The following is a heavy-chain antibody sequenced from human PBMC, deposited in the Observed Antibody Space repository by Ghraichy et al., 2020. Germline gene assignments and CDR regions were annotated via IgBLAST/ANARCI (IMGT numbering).Heavy chain of an antibody. CDR3: AKHSQDYGDSVIDH. CDR2: ISGSGGRT. CDR1: GFTFSSYA. Sequence: GGSLRLSCAASGFTFSSYAMTWVRQAPGRGLEWVSHISGSGGRTFYADSVKGRFTISRDNSKNTLSLQMDYLRAEETAVYYCAKHSQDYGDSVIDHWGPGILVTVSS. D-gene: IGHD4-17*01. V-gene: IGHV3-23*01. J-gene: IGHJ4*02.